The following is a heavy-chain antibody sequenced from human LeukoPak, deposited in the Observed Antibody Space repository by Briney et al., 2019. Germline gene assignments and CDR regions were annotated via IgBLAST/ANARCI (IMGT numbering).Heavy chain of an antibody. D-gene: IGHD6-13*01. CDR2: INPNSGGA. J-gene: IGHJ4*02. CDR1: GYTFTGYY. CDR3: ATVSRYSSSSSRDFDY. V-gene: IGHV1-2*02. Sequence: ASVKVSCKASGYTFTGYYMHWVRQAPGQGLEWMGWINPNSGGANYAQKFQGRVTMTRDTSISTAYMELRSLRSDDSAVYYCATVSRYSSSSSRDFDYWGQGTLVTVSS.